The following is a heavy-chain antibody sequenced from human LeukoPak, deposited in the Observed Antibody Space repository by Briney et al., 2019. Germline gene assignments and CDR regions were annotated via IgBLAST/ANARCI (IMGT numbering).Heavy chain of an antibody. CDR2: IIPIFGTA. D-gene: IGHD3-9*01. CDR1: GGTFSSYA. Sequence: SVKVSFTASGGTFSSYAISWVRQAPGQGLEWMGGIIPIFGTANYAQKFQGRATITADESTSTAYMELSSLRSEDTAVYYCARESPYYDILTGRPKPFDYWGQGTLVTVSS. J-gene: IGHJ4*02. V-gene: IGHV1-69*13. CDR3: ARESPYYDILTGRPKPFDY.